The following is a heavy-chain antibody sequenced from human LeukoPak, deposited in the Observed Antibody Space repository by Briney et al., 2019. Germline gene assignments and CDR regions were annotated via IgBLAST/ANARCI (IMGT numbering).Heavy chain of an antibody. CDR2: ISRDGDNE. J-gene: IGHJ3*02. Sequence: GGSLRLSCAASGFPFNTYAMHWVRQAPGKGLEWVALISRDGDNEYYADSVKGRFTISRDNSKNTLYLQMNSLRAEDTAVYYCARDGYNENAFDIWGQGTMVTVSS. CDR1: GFPFNTYA. D-gene: IGHD5-24*01. CDR3: ARDGYNENAFDI. V-gene: IGHV3-30*14.